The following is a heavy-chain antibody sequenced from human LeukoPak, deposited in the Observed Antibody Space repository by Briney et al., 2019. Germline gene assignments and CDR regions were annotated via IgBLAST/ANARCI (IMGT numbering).Heavy chain of an antibody. D-gene: IGHD1-26*01. CDR2: IKQDGSEK. Sequence: GGSLRHSCAPSGFTFSSYWLSWVGQAPGKGLEWVANIKQDGSEKYYVDSVKGRFTISRDNAKNSLYLQMNSLRAEDTAVYYCARDRWELGFDYWGQGTLVTVSS. CDR1: GFTFSSYW. CDR3: ARDRWELGFDY. V-gene: IGHV3-7*01. J-gene: IGHJ4*02.